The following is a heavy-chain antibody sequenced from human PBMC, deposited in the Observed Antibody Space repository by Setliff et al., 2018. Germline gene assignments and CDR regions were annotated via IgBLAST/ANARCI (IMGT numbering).Heavy chain of an antibody. Sequence: SETLSLTCRVSGGSISSGNYYWSWIRQPPGKGLEWIGYIYYSGTTNSIPSLKSRVTISVDTSKNQFSLKLDSVIVADTAVYYCASNPFNSGPPYYFDYWGQGTLGTSPQ. CDR2: IYYSGTT. D-gene: IGHD6-19*01. CDR1: GGSISSGNYY. J-gene: IGHJ4*02. V-gene: IGHV4-61*01. CDR3: ASNPFNSGPPYYFDY.